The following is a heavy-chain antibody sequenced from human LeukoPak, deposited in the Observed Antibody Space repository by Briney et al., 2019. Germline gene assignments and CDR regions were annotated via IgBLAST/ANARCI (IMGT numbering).Heavy chain of an antibody. CDR1: GFTFSSSS. Sequence: GSLRLSCAASGFTFSSSSMNWVRQAPGTGLEWISYISSSGSTMYYADSVKGHFTTSRDNVKNSLYLQMNSLRAEDTAVYYCARGMRLVQGLMFDYWGQGTLVTVSS. CDR3: ARGMRLVQGLMFDY. V-gene: IGHV3-48*04. D-gene: IGHD3-10*01. J-gene: IGHJ4*02. CDR2: ISSSGSTM.